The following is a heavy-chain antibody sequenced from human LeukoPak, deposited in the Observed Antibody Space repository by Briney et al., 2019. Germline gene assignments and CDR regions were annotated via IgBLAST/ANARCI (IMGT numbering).Heavy chain of an antibody. D-gene: IGHD3-10*01. V-gene: IGHV3-48*03. CDR3: ARDRATMVRGVIINYYYYYMDV. J-gene: IGHJ6*03. Sequence: SVKGRFTISRDNAKNSLYLQMNSLRAEDTAVYYCARDRATMVRGVIINYYYYYMDVWGKGTTVTISS.